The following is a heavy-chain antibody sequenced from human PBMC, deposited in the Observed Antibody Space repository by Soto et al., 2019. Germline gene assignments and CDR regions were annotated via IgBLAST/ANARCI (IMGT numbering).Heavy chain of an antibody. D-gene: IGHD1-20*01. CDR2: IYSGGST. CDR3: AREYNWNDNAFDI. CDR1: GFTVSSNY. J-gene: IGHJ3*02. V-gene: IGHV3-66*01. Sequence: GGSLRLSCAASGFTVSSNYMSWVRPAPGKGLEWVSVIYSGGSTYYADSVKGRFTISRVNSKNTLYLQMNILRAEDTAVYYCAREYNWNDNAFDIWGQGTMVTVSS.